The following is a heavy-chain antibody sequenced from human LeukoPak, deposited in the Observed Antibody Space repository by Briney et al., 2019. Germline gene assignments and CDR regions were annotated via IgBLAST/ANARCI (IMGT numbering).Heavy chain of an antibody. D-gene: IGHD6-19*01. CDR2: ITSKGGST. Sequence: PGGSLRLSCSASGFTFSTYAMHWVRQAPGKGLDYVSAITSKGGSTYYADSVKGRFTISRDNSKNTLYLQMSSLRAEDTAVYYCVKSGIAVSGTDYWGQGTLVTVSS. CDR3: VKSGIAVSGTDY. CDR1: GFTFSTYA. J-gene: IGHJ4*02. V-gene: IGHV3-64D*09.